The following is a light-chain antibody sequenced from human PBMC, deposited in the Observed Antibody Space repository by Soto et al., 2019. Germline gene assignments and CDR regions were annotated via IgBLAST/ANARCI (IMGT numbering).Light chain of an antibody. Sequence: EIVMTQSPATLSVSPGEIATLSCSASQIVSTNLAWYQQKPGQAPRFLIYGASTRATGIPDRFSGSGSGTDFTLTISRLEPEDFAVYYCQQYGSSPRINFGQGTRLEIK. CDR1: QIVSTN. J-gene: IGKJ5*01. CDR2: GAS. V-gene: IGKV3-20*01. CDR3: QQYGSSPRIN.